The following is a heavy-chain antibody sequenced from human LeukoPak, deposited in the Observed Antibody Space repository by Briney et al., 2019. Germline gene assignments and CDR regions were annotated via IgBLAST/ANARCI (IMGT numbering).Heavy chain of an antibody. J-gene: IGHJ1*01. CDR2: INHSGST. V-gene: IGHV4-34*01. CDR3: ARSGSSWYESGYFQH. Sequence: SETLSLTCAVYGGSFSGYYWSWIRQPPGKGLEWIGEINHSGSTNYNPSLKSRVTISVDTSKNQFSLKLSSVTAADTAVYYCARSGSSWYESGYFQHWGQGTLATVSS. D-gene: IGHD6-13*01. CDR1: GGSFSGYY.